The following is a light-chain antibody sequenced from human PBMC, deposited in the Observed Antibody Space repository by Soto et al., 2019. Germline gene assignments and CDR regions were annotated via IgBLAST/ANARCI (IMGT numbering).Light chain of an antibody. Sequence: QSVLTQPASVSGSPGQSITIXCTGTSSDVGGYNYVSWYQQHPGKAPKLMIYDVSNRPSGVSNRFSGSKSGNTASLXXSGLQXEDXADYYCSXSKVFXX. CDR2: DVS. J-gene: IGLJ2*01. CDR3: SXSKV. V-gene: IGLV2-14*01. CDR1: SSDVGGYNY.